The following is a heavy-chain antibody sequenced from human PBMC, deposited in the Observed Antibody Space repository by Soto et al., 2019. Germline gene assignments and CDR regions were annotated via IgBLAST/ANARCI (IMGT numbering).Heavy chain of an antibody. J-gene: IGHJ1*01. Sequence: EVQLVESGGGLVQPGGSLRLSCAASGFTVSSNYMSWVRQAPGKGLEWVLVLYSGGSTYYADSVKGRFTISRDNSKNTLYLQMNSLRAEDTAVYYCARDMVRGLYPEYFQHWGQGTLVTVSS. CDR2: LYSGGST. CDR3: ARDMVRGLYPEYFQH. D-gene: IGHD3-10*01. CDR1: GFTVSSNY. V-gene: IGHV3-66*01.